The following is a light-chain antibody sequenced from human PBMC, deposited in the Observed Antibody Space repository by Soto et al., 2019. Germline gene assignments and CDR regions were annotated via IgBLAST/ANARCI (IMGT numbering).Light chain of an antibody. CDR1: SSDVGGYNY. CDR3: SSDAGSNNG. Sequence: QSALTQPPSASGSPGQSVTISCTGTSSDVGGYNYVSWYQQHPGKAPKLMIYEVSKRPSGVPDRFSGSKSGNTASLTVSGLQAEDEADYYCSSDAGSNNGFGGGTKLTVL. J-gene: IGLJ2*01. V-gene: IGLV2-8*01. CDR2: EVS.